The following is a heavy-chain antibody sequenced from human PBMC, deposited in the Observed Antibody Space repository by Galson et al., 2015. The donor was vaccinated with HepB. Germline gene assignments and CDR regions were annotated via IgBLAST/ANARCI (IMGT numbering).Heavy chain of an antibody. J-gene: IGHJ4*02. CDR1: GFTFDDYA. D-gene: IGHD2-15*01. V-gene: IGHV3-9*01. CDR2: ISWNSGSI. Sequence: LRLSCAASGFTFDDYAMHWVRQAPGKGLEWVSGISWNSGSIGYADSVKGRFTISRDNAKNSLYLQMNSLRAEDTALYYCAKSRDIVVVVAALDYWGQGTLVTVSS. CDR3: AKSRDIVVVVAALDY.